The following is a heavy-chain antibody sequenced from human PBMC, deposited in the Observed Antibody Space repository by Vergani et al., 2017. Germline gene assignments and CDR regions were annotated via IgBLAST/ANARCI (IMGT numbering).Heavy chain of an antibody. CDR2: ISSSSSYT. CDR1: GFTFSSYY. D-gene: IGHD2-15*01. J-gene: IGHJ4*02. Sequence: QVQLVESGGGLVQPGGSLRLSCAASGFTFSSYYMSWIRQAPGKGLEWVSYISSSSSYTNYADSVKGRFTISRDNAKNSLYLQMNSLRAEDTAVYYCAREVVAAFYFDYWGQGTLVTVSS. CDR3: AREVVAAFYFDY. V-gene: IGHV3-11*05.